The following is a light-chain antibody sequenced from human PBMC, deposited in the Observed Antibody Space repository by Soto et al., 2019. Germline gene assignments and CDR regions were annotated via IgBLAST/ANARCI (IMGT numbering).Light chain of an antibody. CDR3: CSYAGSYTWV. CDR1: SSDIGGYNY. J-gene: IGLJ3*02. CDR2: DVN. V-gene: IGLV2-11*01. Sequence: ALTQPRSVSGSPGQSVTISCTGTSSDIGGYNYVSWYQQHPGKAPKLMIYDVNRRPSGVPDRFSGSKSGNTASLTISGLQAEDEADYYCCSYAGSYTWVFGGGTKVTVL.